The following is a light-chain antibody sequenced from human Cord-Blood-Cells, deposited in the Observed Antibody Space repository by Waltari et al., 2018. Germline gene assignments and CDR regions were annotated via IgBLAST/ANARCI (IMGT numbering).Light chain of an antibody. CDR1: SSNLGRTT. J-gene: IGLJ3*02. Sequence: QPVLTQPPSTSGTPGQRVTIPCPGSSSNLGRTTVNGYPQRAGTAPRPLIYSNNQRPSGVPDRCSGSKSGTSASLAISGLQSEDGADYYWAAWDDSLNGPVFGGGSRLTVL. CDR3: AAWDDSLNGPV. V-gene: IGLV1-44*01. CDR2: SNN.